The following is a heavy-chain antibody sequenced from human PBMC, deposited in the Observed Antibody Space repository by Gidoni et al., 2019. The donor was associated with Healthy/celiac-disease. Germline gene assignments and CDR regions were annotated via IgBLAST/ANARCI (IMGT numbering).Heavy chain of an antibody. V-gene: IGHV4-39*01. CDR1: GGSISSSSYY. CDR2: IYYSGST. Sequence: QLQLQESGPGLVKPSETLSLTCTVSGGSISSSSYYWGWIRQPPGKGLEWIGSIYYSGSTYYNPSLKSRVTISVDTSKNQFSLKLSSVTAADTAVYYCATTPIAVAGVDYWGQGTLVTVSS. D-gene: IGHD6-19*01. J-gene: IGHJ4*02. CDR3: ATTPIAVAGVDY.